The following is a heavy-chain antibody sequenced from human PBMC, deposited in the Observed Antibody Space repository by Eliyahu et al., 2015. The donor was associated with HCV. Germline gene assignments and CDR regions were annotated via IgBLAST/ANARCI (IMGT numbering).Heavy chain of an antibody. J-gene: IGHJ4*02. V-gene: IGHV3-21*01. CDR2: VRSGASYM. CDR3: SRVPDCTGGVCYPYYFDY. CDR1: GFTFSSYS. Sequence: ESGGGLVKPGGSLRLSCAASGFTFSSYSMNWVRQAPGKGLEWVSFVRSGASYMFYADSVKGRFTISRDERQELPVPTNEHPETQGPGGFLLSRVPDCTGGVCYPYYFDYWGLGTLVTVSS. D-gene: IGHD2-8*02.